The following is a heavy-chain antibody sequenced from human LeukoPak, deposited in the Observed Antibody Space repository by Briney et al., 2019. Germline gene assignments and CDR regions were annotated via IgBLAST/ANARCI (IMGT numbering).Heavy chain of an antibody. Sequence: SETLSLTCTVSGGSISSNSYYWGWIHQPPGKGLEWIASIFYSGDTYFNPSLKSRVTISVDTSKNQFSLKLSSVTAADTAVYYCARGYKRWLQPYYFDYWGQGTLVTVSS. J-gene: IGHJ4*02. CDR3: ARGYKRWLQPYYFDY. CDR2: IFYSGDT. V-gene: IGHV4-39*07. D-gene: IGHD5-24*01. CDR1: GGSISSNSYY.